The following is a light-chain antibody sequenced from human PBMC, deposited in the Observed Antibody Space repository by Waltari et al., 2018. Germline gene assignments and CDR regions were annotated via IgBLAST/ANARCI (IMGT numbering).Light chain of an antibody. CDR1: SIGGKS. CDR3: QVWDNSRDQVVFGPGRLV. CDR2: HDS. J-gene: IGLJ1*01. Sequence: YVVTQPPSVSVAPGETARITCGGNSIGGKSVHWYQQRPGQAPVLVIHHDSDRPSGISGRVSGSKARNTATLTISRVEAGDEADYYCQVWDNSRDQVVFGPGRLVFGTGTKVTVL. V-gene: IGLV3-21*04.